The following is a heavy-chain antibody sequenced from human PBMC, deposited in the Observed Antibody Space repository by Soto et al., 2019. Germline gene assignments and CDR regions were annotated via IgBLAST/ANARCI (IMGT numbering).Heavy chain of an antibody. Sequence: QVQLVQSGGEVKKPGASVKVSCKASGYTFSAYGIIWVRQAPGQGLEWMGWISPDNGNTNYAQKFQGRVTMTTDTFTSTAYMEVRSLRSDDTAMYYCARIRTWRDYGTSSPSDYWGQGTLVTVSS. J-gene: IGHJ4*02. V-gene: IGHV1-18*01. CDR1: GYTFSAYG. CDR3: ARIRTWRDYGTSSPSDY. D-gene: IGHD6-6*01. CDR2: ISPDNGNT.